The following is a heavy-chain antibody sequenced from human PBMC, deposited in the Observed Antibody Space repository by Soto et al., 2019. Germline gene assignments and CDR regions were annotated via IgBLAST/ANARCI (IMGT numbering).Heavy chain of an antibody. D-gene: IGHD3-16*01. CDR2: TSYDGITK. CDR1: GLTFSGYA. J-gene: IGHJ4*02. Sequence: PVGSLRLSCIASGLTFSGYAMHWVRQAPGKGLEWVAVTSYDGITKYYADSVRGRFTISRDNSKNTLYLQMNSLRGDDTAAYYCARSTVGEYDYWGQGTLVTVSS. CDR3: ARSTVGEYDY. V-gene: IGHV3-30-3*01.